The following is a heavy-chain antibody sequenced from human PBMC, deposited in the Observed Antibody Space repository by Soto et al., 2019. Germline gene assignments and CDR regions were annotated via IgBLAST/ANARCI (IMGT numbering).Heavy chain of an antibody. CDR1: GFTFSSYA. CDR2: ISYDGSNK. Sequence: QVQLVESGGGVVQPGRSLRLSCAASGFTFSSYAMHWVRQAPGKGLEWVAVISYDGSNKYYADSVKGRFTISRDNSKNTLYLHMNSLRAEDTAVYYCARDNYLGYECWSGEYGRYGYYYGMDVWGQGTTVTVSS. CDR3: ARDNYLGYECWSGEYGRYGYYYGMDV. V-gene: IGHV3-30-3*01. D-gene: IGHD3-3*01. J-gene: IGHJ6*02.